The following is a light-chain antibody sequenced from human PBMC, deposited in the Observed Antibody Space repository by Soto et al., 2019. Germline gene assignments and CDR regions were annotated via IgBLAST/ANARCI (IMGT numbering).Light chain of an antibody. V-gene: IGKV3-20*01. J-gene: IGKJ5*01. CDR2: AAS. Sequence: LVLPPSPGTLSLSPVSISNLSFLSSHSVNNNFLIWYPQKPGQAPRLLIYAASSGATGIPDRFSGSGSGTDFTLTINRLEPEDFVVYYCQHYGNSRINFGQGTRLEIK. CDR3: QHYGNSRIN. CDR1: HSVNNNF.